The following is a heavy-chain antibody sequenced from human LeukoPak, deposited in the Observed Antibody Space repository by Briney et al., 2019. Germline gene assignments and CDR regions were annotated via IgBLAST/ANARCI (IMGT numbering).Heavy chain of an antibody. CDR3: AKDRSSGWPLGIDY. Sequence: GGSLRLSCAASGFTFSSYGMHWVRQAPAKGLEWVAVIWYDGSNKYYADSVKGRFTISRDNSKNTLYLQMNSLRAEDTAVYYCAKDRSSGWPLGIDYWGQGTLVTVSS. CDR2: IWYDGSNK. J-gene: IGHJ4*02. D-gene: IGHD6-19*01. CDR1: GFTFSSYG. V-gene: IGHV3-33*06.